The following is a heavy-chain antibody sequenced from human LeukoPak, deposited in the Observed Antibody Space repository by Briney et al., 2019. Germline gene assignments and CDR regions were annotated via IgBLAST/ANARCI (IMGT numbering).Heavy chain of an antibody. CDR2: IYYSGST. V-gene: IGHV4-30-4*08. D-gene: IGHD2-2*03. Sequence: KPSETLSLTCTVSGGSINSGDYYWSWIRQPRGKGLEWIGYIYYSGSTYYNPSLKSRVTISVDTSKNQFSLKLTSVTAADTAVYYCARAPPWINDYWGQGTLVTVSS. CDR3: ARAPPWINDY. CDR1: GGSINSGDYY. J-gene: IGHJ4*02.